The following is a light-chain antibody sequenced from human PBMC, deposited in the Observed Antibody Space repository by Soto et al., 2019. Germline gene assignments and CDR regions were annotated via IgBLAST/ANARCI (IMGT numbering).Light chain of an antibody. Sequence: DIQMTQSPSSLSASVGDRVSITCRSSQAISDYLAWFQQKPGKAPKSLIYRASTLQGGVPSRFRGSGYRTYFTLTINSLQPEDFATYYCQQFHSWPRTFGGGTRVEIK. V-gene: IGKV1-16*01. CDR2: RAS. CDR1: QAISDY. J-gene: IGKJ4*01. CDR3: QQFHSWPRT.